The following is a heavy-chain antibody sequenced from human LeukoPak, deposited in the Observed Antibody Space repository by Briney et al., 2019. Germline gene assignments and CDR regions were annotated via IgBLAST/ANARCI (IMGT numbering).Heavy chain of an antibody. Sequence: PGGSLRLSCAASGFTFSSYAMHWVRQAPGKGLEWVSSISSSSSYIYYADSVKGRFTISRDNAKNSLYLQMNSLRAEDTAVYYCARDDPAAMAHFDYWGQGTLVTVSS. D-gene: IGHD2-2*01. CDR2: ISSSSSYI. CDR1: GFTFSSYA. V-gene: IGHV3-21*01. CDR3: ARDDPAAMAHFDY. J-gene: IGHJ4*02.